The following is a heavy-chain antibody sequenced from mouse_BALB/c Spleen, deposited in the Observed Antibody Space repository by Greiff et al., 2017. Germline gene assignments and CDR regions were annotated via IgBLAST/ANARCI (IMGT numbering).Heavy chain of an antibody. CDR3: TRWLD. CDR1: GYTFTDYE. J-gene: IGHJ3*01. CDR2: IDPETGGT. D-gene: IGHD3-1*01. V-gene: IGHV1-15*01. Sequence: QVQLQQSGAELVRPGASVTLSCKASGYTFTDYEMHWVKQTPVHGLEWIGAIDPETGGTAYNQKFKGKATLTADKSSSTAYMELRSPTSEDSAVYYCTRWLDWGQGTLVTVSA.